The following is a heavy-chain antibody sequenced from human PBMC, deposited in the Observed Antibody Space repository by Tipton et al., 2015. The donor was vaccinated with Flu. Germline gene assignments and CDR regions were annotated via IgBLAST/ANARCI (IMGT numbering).Heavy chain of an antibody. Sequence: LRLSCAASGFSVSSNYMSWVRQAPGKGLEWIGYIYDSGITYYNPSLSSRVVISIDTSKNQFYLRLSSVTAADTAVYYCAREKDSRGSEYFQQWGQGTLVTVSS. J-gene: IGHJ1*01. D-gene: IGHD6-19*01. CDR1: GFSVSSNY. CDR2: IYDSGIT. CDR3: AREKDSRGSEYFQQ. V-gene: IGHV4-31*02.